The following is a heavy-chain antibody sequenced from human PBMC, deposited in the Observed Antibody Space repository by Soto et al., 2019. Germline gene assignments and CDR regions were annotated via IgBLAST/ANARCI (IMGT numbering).Heavy chain of an antibody. CDR3: PASYCSDGVSCNWVDP. Sequence: QVQLQESGPGLLKASETLSLTCPVSGGSVTTYWGWIRQPPGKGLEWIGYINYSATTKYNYSLKIRVTIAVDTSKTQVSLSLRSVTAADTDVYYCPASYCSDGVSCNWVDPWGQGILVIVSS. D-gene: IGHD2-8*01. CDR1: GGSVTTY. V-gene: IGHV4-59*02. J-gene: IGHJ5*02. CDR2: INYSATT.